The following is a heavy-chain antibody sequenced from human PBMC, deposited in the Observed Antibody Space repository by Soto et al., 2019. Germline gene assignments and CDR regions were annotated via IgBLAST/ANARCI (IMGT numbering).Heavy chain of an antibody. CDR1: GFTVSSSY. CDR3: ARQQDNKNVLSAFDV. Sequence: EVTVVESGGASVQPGGSLRLSCAGSGFTVSSSYISWVRQAPGKGLEWVSIILTAGGTNYADSVKGRFIISRDNSKNTVFLQMSNLRAEDTAVYYCARQQDNKNVLSAFDVWGQGTMVTVSP. V-gene: IGHV3-66*04. D-gene: IGHD1-1*01. CDR2: ILTAGGT. J-gene: IGHJ3*01.